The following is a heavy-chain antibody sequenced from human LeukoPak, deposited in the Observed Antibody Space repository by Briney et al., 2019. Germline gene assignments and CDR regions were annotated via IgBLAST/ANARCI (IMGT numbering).Heavy chain of an antibody. Sequence: SETLSLTCTVSGYSISSGYYWGWIRQPPGKGLEWIGSIYHSGSTYYNPSLKSRVTISVDTFKNQFSLKLSSVTAADTAVYYCARLGRVPAATIDYWGQGTLVTVSS. CDR1: GYSISSGYY. D-gene: IGHD2-2*01. V-gene: IGHV4-38-2*02. CDR2: IYHSGST. CDR3: ARLGRVPAATIDY. J-gene: IGHJ4*02.